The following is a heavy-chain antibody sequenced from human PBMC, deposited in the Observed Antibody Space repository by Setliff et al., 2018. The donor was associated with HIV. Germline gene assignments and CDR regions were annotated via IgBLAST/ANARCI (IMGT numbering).Heavy chain of an antibody. Sequence: SETLSLTCIVSGGSISNHYWSWIRQPPGKGLEWIGYIYYSGSTNYNPSLKSRVTISVDTSKNQFSLKLSSVTAADTAVYYCARATPGGTYFPYNFDYWGQGSLVTVSS. CDR3: ARATPGGTYFPYNFDY. V-gene: IGHV4-59*11. CDR1: GGSISNHY. CDR2: IYYSGST. D-gene: IGHD1-26*01. J-gene: IGHJ4*02.